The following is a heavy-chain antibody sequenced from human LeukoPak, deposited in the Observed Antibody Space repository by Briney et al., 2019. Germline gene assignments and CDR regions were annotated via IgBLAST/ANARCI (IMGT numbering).Heavy chain of an antibody. V-gene: IGHV4-34*01. D-gene: IGHD4-17*01. CDR2: INDSGST. J-gene: IGHJ4*02. CDR3: ATMGDYSAQFRLDY. Sequence: SETLSLTCAVYGGSSSGYYWSWIRQPPGKGLEWIAEINDSGSTNYNPSLKSRVTISVDTSKKQSSLKLTSVTAAYTAVYFCATMGDYSAQFRLDYWGQGTLVTVSS. CDR1: GGSSSGYY.